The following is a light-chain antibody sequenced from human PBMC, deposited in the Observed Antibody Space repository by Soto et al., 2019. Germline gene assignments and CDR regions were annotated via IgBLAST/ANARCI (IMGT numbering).Light chain of an antibody. CDR2: GAS. CDR1: QSVSSSY. J-gene: IGKJ1*01. Sequence: EIGLTQSPRTRSFSPGERATLSGRASQSVSSSYVAWYQQKPGHAPSLLIYGASGRATGSPDRFSGCGSGTDFTLTLSRLEPEDFAVYYCQLTWTFGQGNKVDIK. V-gene: IGKV3-20*01. CDR3: QLTWT.